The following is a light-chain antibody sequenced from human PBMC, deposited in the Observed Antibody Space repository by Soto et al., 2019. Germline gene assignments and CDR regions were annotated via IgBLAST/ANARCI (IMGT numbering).Light chain of an antibody. V-gene: IGKV3-15*01. CDR1: QSVSNY. CDR2: GAS. Sequence: EIVMTQSPATLSVSPGERATLSCRASQSVSNYLAWYQHKPGQAPGLLIYGASTRATGIPARFSGGGSGTEFTLTISSLQSEDFAVYYCQQYNDWPLTFGGGTKVEIK. CDR3: QQYNDWPLT. J-gene: IGKJ4*01.